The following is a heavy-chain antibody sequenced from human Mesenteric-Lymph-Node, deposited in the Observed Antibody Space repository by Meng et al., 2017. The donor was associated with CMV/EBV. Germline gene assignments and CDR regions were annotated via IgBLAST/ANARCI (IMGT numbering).Heavy chain of an antibody. J-gene: IGHJ4*02. CDR1: GFTFSSYA. D-gene: IGHD3-22*01. CDR3: VRYYYDSSSFRRPFDY. CDR2: INQYGSDN. V-gene: IGHV3-7*01. Sequence: GESLKISCAASGFTFSSYAMHWVRRAPGKGLEWVASINQYGSDNYYVDSVKGRFTISRDNAKNSLYLQMSSLRAEDTAVYYCVRYYYDSSSFRRPFDYWGQGTLVTVSS.